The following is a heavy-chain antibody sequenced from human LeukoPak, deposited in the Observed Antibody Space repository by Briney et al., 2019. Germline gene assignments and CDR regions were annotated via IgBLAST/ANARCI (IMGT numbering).Heavy chain of an antibody. CDR3: AREGSGYFNYFDY. CDR1: GFTFSSYE. D-gene: IGHD3-22*01. Sequence: GGSLRLSCAASGFTFSSYEMNWVRQAPGKGLEWVSSISSSSSYIYYADSVKGRFTISRDNAKNSLYLQMNSLRAEDTAVYYCAREGSGYFNYFDYWGQGTLVTVSS. J-gene: IGHJ4*02. V-gene: IGHV3-48*03. CDR2: ISSSSSYI.